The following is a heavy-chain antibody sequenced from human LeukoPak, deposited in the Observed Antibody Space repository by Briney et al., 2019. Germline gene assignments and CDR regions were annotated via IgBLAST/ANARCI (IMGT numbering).Heavy chain of an antibody. V-gene: IGHV1-69*13. CDR2: IIPIFGTA. J-gene: IGHJ5*02. Sequence: ASVKVSCKASGGTFSSYAISWVRQAPGQGLEWMGGIIPIFGTANYAQKFQGRVTITADESTSTAYMELSSLRSEDTAVYYCARGVRGSSWTSDNNWFDPWGQGTLVTVSS. D-gene: IGHD6-13*01. CDR1: GGTFSSYA. CDR3: ARGVRGSSWTSDNNWFDP.